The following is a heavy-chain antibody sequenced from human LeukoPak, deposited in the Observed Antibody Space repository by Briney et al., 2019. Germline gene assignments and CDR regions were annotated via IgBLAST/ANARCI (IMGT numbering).Heavy chain of an antibody. CDR2: IYYSGNT. CDR3: ARKYNGYGGWIDY. J-gene: IGHJ4*02. CDR1: NDSINNYY. Sequence: SETLSLTCTVSNDSINNYYWSWIRQPPGKGLEWIGYIYYSGNTNYNPSLKSRVAISLDTSKNQFSLKLSSVTAADTAVYYCARKYNGYGGWIDYWAQGTLVTVSS. D-gene: IGHD5-12*01. V-gene: IGHV4-59*01.